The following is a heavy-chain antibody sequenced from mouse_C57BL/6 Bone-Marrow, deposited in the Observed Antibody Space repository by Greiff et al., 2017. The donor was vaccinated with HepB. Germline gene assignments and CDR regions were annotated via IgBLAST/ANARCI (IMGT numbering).Heavy chain of an antibody. Sequence: EVNLVESGPSLVRPSQPLSLTCTVTGFSINSDCYWIWIRQFPGNKLEYIGYTFYSGITYYNPSLESRTYITRDTSKNQFSLKLSSVTTEDTATYYCARDREGYGYWYFDVWGTGTTVTVSS. D-gene: IGHD1-1*02. J-gene: IGHJ1*03. CDR3: ARDREGYGYWYFDV. CDR2: TFYSGIT. V-gene: IGHV3-3*01. CDR1: GFSINSDCY.